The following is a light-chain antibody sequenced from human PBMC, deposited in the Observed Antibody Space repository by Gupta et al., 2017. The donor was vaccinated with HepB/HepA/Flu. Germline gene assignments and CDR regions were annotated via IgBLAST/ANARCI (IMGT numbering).Light chain of an antibody. CDR3: QVWDTSTDHWV. Sequence: SYVLTQPPSVSVAPGKTATITWEGNNIGTKSVHWYQQKPAEAPVLVIYYDTDRPSGIPERFSGSNSGNTATLTVSSVEAGDEADYYCQVWDTSTDHWVFGGGTNLIVL. V-gene: IGLV3-21*04. CDR2: YDT. J-gene: IGLJ3*02. CDR1: NIGTKS.